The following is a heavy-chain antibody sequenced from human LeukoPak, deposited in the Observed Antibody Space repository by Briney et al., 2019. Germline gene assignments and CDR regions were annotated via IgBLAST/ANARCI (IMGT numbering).Heavy chain of an antibody. CDR2: ISSSGSTI. J-gene: IGHJ6*03. V-gene: IGHV3-48*03. Sequence: GGSLRLSCVASGFTFSSYEMTWVRQAPGKGLEWLSYISSSGSTIYYADSVKGRFTVSRDNAKNSLYLQMNSLRAGDTAVYYCARDGSLARLVDYYYYYMDVWGKGTTVTVSS. CDR1: GFTFSSYE. CDR3: ARDGSLARLVDYYYYYMDV. D-gene: IGHD6-19*01.